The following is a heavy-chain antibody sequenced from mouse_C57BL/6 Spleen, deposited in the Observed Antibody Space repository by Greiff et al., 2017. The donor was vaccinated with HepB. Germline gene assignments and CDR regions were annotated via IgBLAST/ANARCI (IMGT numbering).Heavy chain of an antibody. CDR1: GYAFSSSW. Sequence: QVQLKQSGPELVKPGASVKISCKASGYAFSSSWMNWVKQRPGKGLEWIGRIYPGDGDTNYNGKFKGKATLTADKSSSTAYMQLSSLTSEDSAVYFCASTVVGGAMDYWGQGTSVTVSS. CDR2: IYPGDGDT. J-gene: IGHJ4*01. D-gene: IGHD1-1*01. V-gene: IGHV1-82*01. CDR3: ASTVVGGAMDY.